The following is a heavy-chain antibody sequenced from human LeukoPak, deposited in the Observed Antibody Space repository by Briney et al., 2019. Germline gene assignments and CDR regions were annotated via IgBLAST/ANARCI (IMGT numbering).Heavy chain of an antibody. CDR2: INPNSGGT. CDR3: ARDGCSSTSCYVDY. CDR1: GYTFSGYY. D-gene: IGHD2-2*01. V-gene: IGHV1-2*02. J-gene: IGHJ4*02. Sequence: ASVKVSCKASGYTFSGYYLHWVRQAPGQGLEWMGWINPNSGGTNSAQKFQGRVTMTRDTSINTAYMDLIRLRSDDTAVYYCARDGCSSTSCYVDYWGQGTLVTVCS.